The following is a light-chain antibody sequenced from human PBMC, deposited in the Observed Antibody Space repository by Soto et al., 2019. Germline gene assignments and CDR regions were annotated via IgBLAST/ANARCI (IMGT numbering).Light chain of an antibody. Sequence: QSALTQPASVSGSPGQSITISCTGTSSDVGGYNYVSWYQQHPGKAPKLMIYDVSNRPSGVSNRFSGSKSGNTASLTISGLQAEDEADYYFSSYTSSNTLVFGTGTKLTVL. CDR3: SSYTSSNTLV. CDR1: SSDVGGYNY. CDR2: DVS. V-gene: IGLV2-14*03. J-gene: IGLJ1*01.